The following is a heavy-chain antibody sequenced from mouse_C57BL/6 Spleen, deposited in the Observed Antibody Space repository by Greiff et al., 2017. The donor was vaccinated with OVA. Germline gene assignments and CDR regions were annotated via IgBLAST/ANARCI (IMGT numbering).Heavy chain of an antibody. CDR3: ARGDDGYDWFAY. J-gene: IGHJ3*01. V-gene: IGHV1-55*01. D-gene: IGHD2-3*01. CDR1: GYTFTSYW. Sequence: QVQLQQPGAELVKPGASVKMSCKASGYTFTSYWITWVKQRPGQGLEWIGDIYPGSGSTNYNEKFKSKATLTVDTSSSTAYMQLSSLTSEDSAVYYCARGDDGYDWFAYWGQGTLVTVSA. CDR2: IYPGSGST.